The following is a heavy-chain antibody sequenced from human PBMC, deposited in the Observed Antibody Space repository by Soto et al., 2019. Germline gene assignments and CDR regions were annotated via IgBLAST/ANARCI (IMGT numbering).Heavy chain of an antibody. V-gene: IGHV1-3*01. J-gene: IGHJ4*02. CDR1: GYTFTSYA. D-gene: IGHD2-8*02. CDR3: VRDLSRRFCAGDCLDY. Sequence: ASVKVSCKASGYTFTSYAMHWVRQAPGQRLEWMGWINAGNGNTKYSQKFQGRVTITRDTSASTAYMEMNSLRVEDTAVYYCVRDLSRRFCAGDCLDYWGPGTLVTVSS. CDR2: INAGNGNT.